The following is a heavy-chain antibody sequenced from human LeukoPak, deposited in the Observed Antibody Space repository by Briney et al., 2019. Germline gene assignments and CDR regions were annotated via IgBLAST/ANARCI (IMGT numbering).Heavy chain of an antibody. J-gene: IGHJ4*02. Sequence: SETLSLTCTVSGGSISSSSYYWGWIRQPPGKGLEWIGEINHSGSTNYNPSLKSRVTISVDTSKNQFSLKLSSVTAADTAVYYCARAGPAHAPSIFGVVIRLYSFDYWGQGTLVTVSS. D-gene: IGHD3-3*01. V-gene: IGHV4-39*07. CDR3: ARAGPAHAPSIFGVVIRLYSFDY. CDR1: GGSISSSSYY. CDR2: INHSGST.